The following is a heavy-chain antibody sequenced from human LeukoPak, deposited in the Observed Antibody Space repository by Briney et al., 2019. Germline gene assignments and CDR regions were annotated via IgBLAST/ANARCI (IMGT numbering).Heavy chain of an antibody. CDR3: ARDSIFGVVTSPYGY. V-gene: IGHV1-8*01. CDR2: MNPNSGNT. J-gene: IGHJ4*02. CDR1: GYTFTSYD. Sequence: ASVKVSCKASGYTFTSYDINWVRQATGQGLEWMGWMNPNSGNTGYAQKFQGRVTMTRNTSISTAYVELSSLRSEDTAVYYCARDSIFGVVTSPYGYWGQGTLVTVSS. D-gene: IGHD3-3*02.